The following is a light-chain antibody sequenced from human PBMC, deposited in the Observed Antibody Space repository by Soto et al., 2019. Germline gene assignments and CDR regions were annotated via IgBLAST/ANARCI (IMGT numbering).Light chain of an antibody. J-gene: IGLJ3*02. CDR1: SSNIGAGYD. Sequence: QSVLTQPPSVSGAPGQRVTISCTGSSSNIGAGYDVHWYQQLPGTAPKLLIYGNSNRPSGVPDRFSGSKSGTSASLAIAGLQAEDEAGYYCQAYDSSLGGGVFGGGTQLTVL. CDR2: GNS. V-gene: IGLV1-40*01. CDR3: QAYDSSLGGGV.